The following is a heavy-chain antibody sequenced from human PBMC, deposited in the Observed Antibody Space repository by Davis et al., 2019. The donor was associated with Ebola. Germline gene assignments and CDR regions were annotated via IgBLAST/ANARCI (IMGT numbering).Heavy chain of an antibody. CDR1: GFTFRGSW. V-gene: IGHV3-74*01. CDR2: INSDGSYT. Sequence: HTGGSLRLSCAASGFTFRGSWMHWVRQVPGKALVWVSHINSDGSYTNYADSVQCRFTISRDNARNTLSLQMNNLTVEDTAVYYCAWERRQGLKGWFDPWGQGSLVTVSS. CDR3: AWERRQGLKGWFDP. J-gene: IGHJ5*02.